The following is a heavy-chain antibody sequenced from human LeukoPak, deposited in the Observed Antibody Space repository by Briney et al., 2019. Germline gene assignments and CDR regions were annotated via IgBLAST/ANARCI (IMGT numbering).Heavy chain of an antibody. D-gene: IGHD2/OR15-2a*01. CDR2: ISGYNGNT. Sequence: GASVTVSCKASGYTFNSYGISWVRQAPGQGLEWMGWISGYNGNTKYAQNLQGRAAMTTDTSTSTAYMELTSLTSDDTAVYYCARDRGNSGNYFRYWGQGTLVTVSS. J-gene: IGHJ4*02. V-gene: IGHV1-18*01. CDR3: ARDRGNSGNYFRY. CDR1: GYTFNSYG.